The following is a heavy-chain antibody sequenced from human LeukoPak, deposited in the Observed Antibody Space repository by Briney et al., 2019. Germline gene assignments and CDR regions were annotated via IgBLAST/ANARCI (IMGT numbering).Heavy chain of an antibody. CDR2: INPNSGGT. CDR3: ARVGWFGELLPPWYYYGMDV. Sequence: ASVKVSCKASGYTFTGYYMHWVRQAPGQGLEWMGWINPNSGGTNYAQKFQGRVTMTRDTSISTAYMELSRLRSDDTAVYYYARVGWFGELLPPWYYYGMDVWGQGTTVTVSS. V-gene: IGHV1-2*02. D-gene: IGHD3-10*01. CDR1: GYTFTGYY. J-gene: IGHJ6*02.